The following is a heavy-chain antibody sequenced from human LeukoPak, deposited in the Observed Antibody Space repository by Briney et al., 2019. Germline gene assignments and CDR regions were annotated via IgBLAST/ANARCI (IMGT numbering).Heavy chain of an antibody. Sequence: GGSLRLSCAASGFTFSNYAMSWVRQTPGKGLEWVSTISDTGGRTYFADSVKGRFTISRDNSKNTLYLQMNSLRAEDTAVYYCARSYWTGYHHLDFWGQGTLVTVSS. D-gene: IGHD3/OR15-3a*01. CDR1: GFTFSNYA. J-gene: IGHJ4*02. CDR2: ISDTGGRT. V-gene: IGHV3-23*01. CDR3: ARSYWTGYHHLDF.